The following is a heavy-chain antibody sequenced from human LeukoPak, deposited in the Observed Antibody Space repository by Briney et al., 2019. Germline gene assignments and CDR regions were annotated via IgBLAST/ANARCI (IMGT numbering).Heavy chain of an antibody. CDR1: GFTFSSYE. CDR2: ISSSGSTI. J-gene: IGHJ4*02. CDR3: AREGSWYYY. D-gene: IGHD6-13*01. V-gene: IGHV3-48*03. Sequence: PGGSLLLSCASSGFTFSSYEMNWVRPAPGKGLEWASYISSSGSTIYYADSVKGRFTISRDNAKNSLYLQMNSLRAEDTAVYYCAREGSWYYYWGQGTLVTVSS.